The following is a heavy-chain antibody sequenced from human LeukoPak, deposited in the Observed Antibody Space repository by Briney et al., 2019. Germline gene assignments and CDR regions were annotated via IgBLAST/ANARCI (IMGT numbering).Heavy chain of an antibody. CDR2: IDPGDSYT. V-gene: IGHV5-10-1*01. CDR1: GYSFTSYW. Sequence: GESLKISCKGSGYSFTSYWISWVRQMPGKGLEWMGGIDPGDSYTNYSPSFQGHVTISADKSISTAYLQWSSLKASDTAMYYCATTPEGPYDSSGYYYDDYWGQGTLVTVSS. CDR3: ATTPEGPYDSSGYYYDDY. D-gene: IGHD3-22*01. J-gene: IGHJ4*02.